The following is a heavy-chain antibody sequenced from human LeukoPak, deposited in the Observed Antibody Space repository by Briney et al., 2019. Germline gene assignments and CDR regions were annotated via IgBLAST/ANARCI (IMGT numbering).Heavy chain of an antibody. Sequence: GGTLRLSCAASGFTFSSYGMSGVRQAPGKGLEWVSAISSTSGTAYYADSVKGRFTISRDNAKNSLYLQMNSLRAEDTAVYYCARAPDAYYDFWSGYFYYYYMDVWGKGTTVTVS. CDR3: ARAPDAYYDFWSGYFYYYYMDV. CDR2: ISSTSGTA. V-gene: IGHV3-23*01. D-gene: IGHD3-3*01. CDR1: GFTFSSYG. J-gene: IGHJ6*03.